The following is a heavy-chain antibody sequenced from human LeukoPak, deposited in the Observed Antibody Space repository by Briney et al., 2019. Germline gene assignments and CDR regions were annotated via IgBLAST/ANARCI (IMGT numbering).Heavy chain of an antibody. J-gene: IGHJ4*02. Sequence: GASVKVSCKASGGTFSSYAISWVRQAPGQGVEWMGGIIPIFGTANYAQKFQGRVTITTDESTSTAYMELSSLRSEDTAVYYCASNQYYDFWSGYSPFDYWGQGTLVTVSS. CDR3: ASNQYYDFWSGYSPFDY. CDR2: IIPIFGTA. D-gene: IGHD3-3*01. CDR1: GGTFSSYA. V-gene: IGHV1-69*05.